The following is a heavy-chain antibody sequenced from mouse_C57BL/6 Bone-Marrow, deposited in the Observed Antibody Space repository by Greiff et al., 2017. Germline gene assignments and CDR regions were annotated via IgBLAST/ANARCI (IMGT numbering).Heavy chain of an antibody. Sequence: QVQLQQSGAELARPGASVKLSCKASGYTFTSYGISWVKQRPGQGLEWIGEIYPRSGNTYYNEKFKGKATLTADKSSSTAYMELRSLTSEDSAVYVCARGGLKRAMDYWGQGTSVTVSS. D-gene: IGHD3-1*01. CDR2: IYPRSGNT. CDR1: GYTFTSYG. J-gene: IGHJ4*01. CDR3: ARGGLKRAMDY. V-gene: IGHV1-81*01.